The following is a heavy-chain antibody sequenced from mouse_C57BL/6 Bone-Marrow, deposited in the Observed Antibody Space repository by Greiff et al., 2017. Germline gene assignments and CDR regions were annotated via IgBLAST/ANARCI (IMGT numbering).Heavy chain of an antibody. CDR3: AREEGIYYGNYVGFAY. CDR1: GYTFTSYW. D-gene: IGHD2-1*01. V-gene: IGHV1-50*01. Sequence: QVQLQQPGAELVKPGASVKLSCKASGYTFTSYWMQWVKQRPGQGLEWIGEIDPSDSYTNYNQKFKGKATLTVDTSSSTAYMQLSSLTSEDSAVYYCAREEGIYYGNYVGFAYWGQGTLVTVSA. J-gene: IGHJ3*01. CDR2: IDPSDSYT.